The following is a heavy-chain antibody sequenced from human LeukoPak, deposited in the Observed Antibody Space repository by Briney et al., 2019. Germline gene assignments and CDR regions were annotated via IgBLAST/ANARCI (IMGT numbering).Heavy chain of an antibody. D-gene: IGHD3-10*01. CDR3: ARQPVWFGELLYYFDY. Sequence: SEALSLTCTVSGGSFSSGRHYWAWIRQPPRKGLEWIGSINYSGVTHYNPSLKSRVTISEDTSKDQFSLKLTSVTAADTAVYYCARQPVWFGELLYYFDYWGQGTLVTVSS. CDR2: INYSGVT. J-gene: IGHJ4*02. V-gene: IGHV4-39*01. CDR1: GGSFSSGRHY.